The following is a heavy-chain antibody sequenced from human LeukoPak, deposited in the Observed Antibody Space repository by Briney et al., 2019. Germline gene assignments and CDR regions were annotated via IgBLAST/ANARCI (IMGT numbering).Heavy chain of an antibody. J-gene: IGHJ4*02. D-gene: IGHD3-9*01. V-gene: IGHV4-61*02. Sequence: SETLSLTCSVSGGSISSGPYYWGWIRQPAGKGLEWIRRIYPSGATNYNPSLKSRVTISIDTSANQFSLKLNSVTAADTAVYFCARWNNDVLTGYYDSFDYWGQGILVTVCS. CDR2: IYPSGAT. CDR1: GGSISSGPYY. CDR3: ARWNNDVLTGYYDSFDY.